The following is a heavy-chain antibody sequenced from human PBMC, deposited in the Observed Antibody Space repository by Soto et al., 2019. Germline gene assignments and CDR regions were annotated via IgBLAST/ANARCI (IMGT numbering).Heavy chain of an antibody. Sequence: GGSLRLSCAASGFTFSSYAMSWVRQAPGKGLELVSAISGSGGSTYYADAVKGRFTISRDNSKNTLYLQMNSLRAEDTAVYYCAKDGGGDVFDYWGQGTLVTVSS. CDR1: GFTFSSYA. V-gene: IGHV3-23*01. CDR2: ISGSGGST. CDR3: AKDGGGDVFDY. D-gene: IGHD2-21*02. J-gene: IGHJ4*02.